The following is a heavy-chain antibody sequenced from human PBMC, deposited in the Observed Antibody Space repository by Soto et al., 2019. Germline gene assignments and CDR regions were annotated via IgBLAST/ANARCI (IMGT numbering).Heavy chain of an antibody. J-gene: IGHJ2*01. CDR1: GYTFTIYA. CDR2: INAGNGNT. V-gene: IGHV1-3*01. CDR3: ARGVSLYWYFDL. Sequence: QVQLVQSEAEVKKPGASVKVSCKASGYTFTIYAMHWVRQAPGQRREWMGRINAGNGNTKYSQKFQGRVTITRDTSASTAYMELSSLRSDDTAVYYCARGVSLYWYFDLWGRGTLVTVSS.